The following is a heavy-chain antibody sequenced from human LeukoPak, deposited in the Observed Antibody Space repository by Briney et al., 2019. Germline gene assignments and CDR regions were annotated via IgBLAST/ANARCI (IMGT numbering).Heavy chain of an antibody. CDR3: ARGGVYYYDSSGYWRFDL. CDR2: ISSDGSNK. CDR1: GFTFSNYA. V-gene: IGHV3-30-3*01. Sequence: GGSLRLSCAASGFTFSNYAMHWVRQAPGKGLEWVAVISSDGSNKYYGDSVKGRFTISRDNSKNTLYLEVNSLRDEDTAVYYCARGGVYYYDSSGYWRFDLWGRGTLVTVSS. D-gene: IGHD3-22*01. J-gene: IGHJ2*01.